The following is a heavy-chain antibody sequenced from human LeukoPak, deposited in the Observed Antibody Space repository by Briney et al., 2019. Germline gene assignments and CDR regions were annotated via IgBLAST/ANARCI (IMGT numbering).Heavy chain of an antibody. V-gene: IGHV3-48*03. Sequence: GGSLRLSCAASGFTFSSYEMNWVRQAPGKGLEWVSYISSSGSTIYYADSVKGRFTISRDNAKNSLYLQMNSLRAEDTAVYYCASNTHSSSWYSPYYYYGMDVWGQGTTVTVSS. D-gene: IGHD6-13*01. CDR2: ISSSGSTI. CDR3: ASNTHSSSWYSPYYYYGMDV. CDR1: GFTFSSYE. J-gene: IGHJ6*02.